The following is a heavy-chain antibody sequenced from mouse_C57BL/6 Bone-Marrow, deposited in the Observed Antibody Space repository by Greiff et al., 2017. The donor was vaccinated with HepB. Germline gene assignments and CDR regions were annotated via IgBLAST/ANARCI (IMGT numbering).Heavy chain of an antibody. CDR2: IDPETGGT. Sequence: QVQLQQSGAELVRPGASVTLSCKASGYTFTDYEMHWVKQTPVHGLEWIGAIDPETGGTAYNQKFKGKAILTADKSSSTAYMELRRLTSEDSAVYYCTRMNYSNYDWYFDVWGTGTTVTVSS. D-gene: IGHD2-5*01. V-gene: IGHV1-15*01. J-gene: IGHJ1*03. CDR1: GYTFTDYE. CDR3: TRMNYSNYDWYFDV.